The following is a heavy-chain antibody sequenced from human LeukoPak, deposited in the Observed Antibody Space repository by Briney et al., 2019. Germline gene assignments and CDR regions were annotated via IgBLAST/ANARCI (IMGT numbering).Heavy chain of an antibody. CDR1: GFTFSSYA. D-gene: IGHD5-18*01. CDR3: ARSPPLDTYFDY. J-gene: IGHJ4*02. V-gene: IGHV3-30*04. Sequence: PGGSLRLSCAASGFTFSSYAMHWVRQAPGKGLEWVAVISYDGSNKYYADSVKGRFTISRDNSKNTLYLQMNSLRAEDTAVYYCARSPPLDTYFDYWGQGTLVTVSS. CDR2: ISYDGSNK.